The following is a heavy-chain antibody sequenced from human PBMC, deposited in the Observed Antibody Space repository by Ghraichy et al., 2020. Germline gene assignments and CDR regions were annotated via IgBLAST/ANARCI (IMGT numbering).Heavy chain of an antibody. Sequence: GESLNISCAASGFTFSSHAMSWVRQAPGKGLEWVSTIGGSGGTTYYADSVKGRFIISRDNSKNTLYLQMNSLRAEDTAVYYCAKDRWGGSSVPENAFDIWGQGTMVTVSS. J-gene: IGHJ3*02. CDR1: GFTFSSHA. D-gene: IGHD3-22*01. CDR3: AKDRWGGSSVPENAFDI. CDR2: IGGSGGTT. V-gene: IGHV3-23*01.